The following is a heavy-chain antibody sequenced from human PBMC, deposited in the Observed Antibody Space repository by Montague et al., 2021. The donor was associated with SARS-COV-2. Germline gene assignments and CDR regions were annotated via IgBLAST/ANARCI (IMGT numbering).Heavy chain of an antibody. CDR3: ARDHRQVWFGAPVMERYFDY. J-gene: IGHJ4*02. V-gene: IGHV3-7*01. D-gene: IGHD3-10*01. CDR2: IKQDGSEK. Sequence: PLRLSCAASGFTFSSYWMSWVRQAPGKGLEWVANIKQDGSEKYYVDSVKGRFTISRDNAKNSLYLQMNSLRAEDTAVYYCARDHRQVWFGAPVMERYFDYWGQGTLVTVSS. CDR1: GFTFSSYW.